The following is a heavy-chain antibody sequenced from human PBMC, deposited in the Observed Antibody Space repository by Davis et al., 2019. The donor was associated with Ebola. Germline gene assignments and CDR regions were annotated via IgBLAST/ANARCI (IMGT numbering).Heavy chain of an antibody. J-gene: IGHJ2*01. Sequence: AASVKVSCKASGGTFSSYAISWVRQAPGQGLEWMGRIIPILGIANYAQKFQGRVTITADKSTSTAYMELSSLKASDTAMYYCARRVAAANWYFDLWGRGTLVTVSS. V-gene: IGHV1-69*04. CDR1: GGTFSSYA. D-gene: IGHD6-13*01. CDR3: ARRVAAANWYFDL. CDR2: IIPILGIA.